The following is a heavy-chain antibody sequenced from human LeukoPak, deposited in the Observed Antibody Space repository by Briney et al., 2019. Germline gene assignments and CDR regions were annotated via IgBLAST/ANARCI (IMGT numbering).Heavy chain of an antibody. CDR1: GYTFTGYY. CDR3: AREFERYFDWLLSVDLTPVDY. J-gene: IGHJ4*02. CDR2: INPNSGGT. D-gene: IGHD3-9*01. Sequence: ASVKVSCKASGYTFTGYYMHWVRQAPGQGLEWMGWINPNSGGTNYAQKFQGRVTMTRDTSISTAYMELSRLRSDDTAVYYCAREFERYFDWLLSVDLTPVDYWGQGTLVTVSS. V-gene: IGHV1-2*02.